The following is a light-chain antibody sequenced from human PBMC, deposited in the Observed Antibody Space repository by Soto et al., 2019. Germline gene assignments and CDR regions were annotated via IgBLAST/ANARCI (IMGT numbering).Light chain of an antibody. CDR3: ATWDDSRNGYV. CDR2: GNS. J-gene: IGLJ1*01. CDR1: SSNIGAGYD. Sequence: QSVLTQPPSVSGAPGQRVTISCTGSSSNIGAGYDVHWYQQLPGTAPKLLIYGNSNRPSGVPDRFSDSKSGTSASLAITGLQAEDEADYYCATWDDSRNGYVFGPGTKVTVL. V-gene: IGLV1-40*01.